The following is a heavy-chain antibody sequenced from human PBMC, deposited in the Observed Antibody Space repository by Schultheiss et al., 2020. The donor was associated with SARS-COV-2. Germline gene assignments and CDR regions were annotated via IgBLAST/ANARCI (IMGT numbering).Heavy chain of an antibody. CDR2: ISYDGFKK. J-gene: IGHJ4*02. Sequence: GGSLRLSCAASGFTFSSYSMNWVRQAPGKGLEWVAVISYDGFKKYYADSVKGRFTISRDNAKNSLYLQMNSLRAEDTAVYYCARDLVLFGVTRGGIDYWGQGTLVTVAS. V-gene: IGHV3-30*03. CDR3: ARDLVLFGVTRGGIDY. CDR1: GFTFSSYS. D-gene: IGHD3-3*01.